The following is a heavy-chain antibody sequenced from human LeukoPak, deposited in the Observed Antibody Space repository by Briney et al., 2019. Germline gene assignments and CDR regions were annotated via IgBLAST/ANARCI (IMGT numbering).Heavy chain of an antibody. CDR1: GFTFSSYS. D-gene: IGHD6-13*01. CDR3: AKSWYSSSWYEY. Sequence: GGSLRLSCAASGFTFSSYSINWVRQAPGKGLEWVSCVSSTSSFIYYADSVKGRFTISRDNSKNTLYLQMNSLRAEDTAVYYCAKSWYSSSWYEYWGQGTLVTVSS. J-gene: IGHJ4*02. CDR2: VSSTSSFI. V-gene: IGHV3-21*04.